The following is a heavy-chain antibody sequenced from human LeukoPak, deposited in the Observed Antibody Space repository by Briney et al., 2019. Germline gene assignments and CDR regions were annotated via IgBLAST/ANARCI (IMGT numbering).Heavy chain of an antibody. J-gene: IGHJ3*02. CDR3: ARGPSSGWTNDAFDI. CDR2: INPNSGGT. CDR1: GYTFTGYY. D-gene: IGHD6-25*01. V-gene: IGHV1-2*02. Sequence: ASVKVSCKASGYTFTGYYMHWVRQAPGQGLEWMGWINPNSGGTNYAQKFQGRVTMTRDTSISTAYMELSRLRSDDTAVYYCARGPSSGWTNDAFDIWGQGTMVTVSS.